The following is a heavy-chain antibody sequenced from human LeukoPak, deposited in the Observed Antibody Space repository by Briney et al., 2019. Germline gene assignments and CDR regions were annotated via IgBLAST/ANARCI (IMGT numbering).Heavy chain of an antibody. J-gene: IGHJ6*04. V-gene: IGHV4-34*01. CDR1: GGSFSGYY. CDR2: INHSGST. Sequence: SETLFLTCAVYGGSFSGYYWSWIRQPPGKGLEWIGEINHSGSTNYNPSLKSRVTISVDTSKNQFSLKLSSVTAADTAVYYCARQEIVVVISRLEFNGMDVWGKGTTVTVSS. CDR3: ARQEIVVVISRLEFNGMDV. D-gene: IGHD3-22*01.